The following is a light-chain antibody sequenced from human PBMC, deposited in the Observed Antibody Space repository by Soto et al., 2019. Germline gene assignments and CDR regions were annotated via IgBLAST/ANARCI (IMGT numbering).Light chain of an antibody. V-gene: IGKV3-15*01. CDR3: QQYFNWPPYT. CDR2: GXX. CDR1: QSVSNNY. Sequence: DIELTQSPGTLSLSPGERATLSCRASQSVSNNYLAWYQQKPCQSPRLLIXGXXTRATGVPPRFSGSRSGTEFTLTISSLQSEDFAVYYCQQYFNWPPYTFGQGTKVDIK. J-gene: IGKJ2*01.